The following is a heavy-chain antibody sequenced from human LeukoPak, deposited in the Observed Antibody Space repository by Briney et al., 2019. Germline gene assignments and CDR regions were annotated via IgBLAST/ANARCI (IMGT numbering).Heavy chain of an antibody. D-gene: IGHD5-12*01. CDR2: IYSGGST. J-gene: IGHJ4*02. CDR1: GFTVSSNY. V-gene: IGHV3-53*01. Sequence: PGGSLRLSCAASGFTVSSNYMSWVRQAPGKGLEWVSVIYSGGSTSYADSVKGRFTISRDNSKNTLYLQMNSLRAVDTAVYYCASQTSGYSGYSSHYWGQGTLVTVSS. CDR3: ASQTSGYSGYSSHY.